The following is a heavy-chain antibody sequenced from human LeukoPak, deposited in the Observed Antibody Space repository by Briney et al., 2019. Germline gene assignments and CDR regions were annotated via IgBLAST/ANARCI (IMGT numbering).Heavy chain of an antibody. D-gene: IGHD6-19*01. CDR2: ISYRGST. CDR3: ARHTEQWLVRGAFDI. CDR1: GGSISPSF. V-gene: IGHV4-59*08. J-gene: IGHJ3*02. Sequence: SETLSLTCTVSGGSISPSFWSWIRQPPGEGLEWIGYISYRGSTNYNPSLKSRVTISVDTSKNHFSLKLTSVTAADTAVYYCARHTEQWLVRGAFDIWGQGTMVTVSS.